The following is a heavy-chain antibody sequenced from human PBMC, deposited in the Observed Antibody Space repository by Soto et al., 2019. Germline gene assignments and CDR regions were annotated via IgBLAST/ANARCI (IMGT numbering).Heavy chain of an antibody. Sequence: SETLSLTCTVSGGSISSSSYYWGWIRQPPGKGLEWIGSIYYSGSTYYNPSLKSRVTISVDTSKNQFSLKLSSVTAADTAVYYCARLGGDGDYVIIYWGQGTLVTVSS. V-gene: IGHV4-39*01. D-gene: IGHD4-17*01. CDR2: IYYSGST. CDR1: GGSISSSSYY. J-gene: IGHJ4*02. CDR3: ARLGGDGDYVIIY.